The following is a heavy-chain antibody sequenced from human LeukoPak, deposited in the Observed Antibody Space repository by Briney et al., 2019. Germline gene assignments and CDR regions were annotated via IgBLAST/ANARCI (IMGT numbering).Heavy chain of an antibody. CDR3: ASSSTGWFDP. CDR2: IYSGGST. V-gene: IGHV3-66*02. D-gene: IGHD6-6*01. CDR1: EFTDSSNY. Sequence: GGSLRLSCAASEFTDSSNYMSWLRQAPGKGLEWVSDIYSGGSTYYADSVKGRFTISRDNSKNTLYLQMNSLRAEDTAVYYCASSSTGWFDPWGQGTLVTVPS. J-gene: IGHJ5*02.